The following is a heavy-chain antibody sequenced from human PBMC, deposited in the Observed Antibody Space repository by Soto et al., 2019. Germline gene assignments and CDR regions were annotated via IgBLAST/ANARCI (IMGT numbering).Heavy chain of an antibody. CDR1: GYRFIDFL. CDR3: ARDNSGANFGY. D-gene: IGHD2-15*01. CDR2: INPKNGDT. V-gene: IGHV1-2*02. J-gene: IGHJ4*02. Sequence: ASVKVSCKASGYRFIDFLLHWVRQAPGQGLEWMGWINPKNGDTNYAQKFQDRVTMTRDTSISVAYMDLSGLNSGDTAVYYCARDNSGANFGYWGQGALVTVSS.